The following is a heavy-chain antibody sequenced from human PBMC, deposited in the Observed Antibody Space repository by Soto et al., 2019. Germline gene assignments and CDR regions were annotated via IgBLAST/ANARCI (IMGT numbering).Heavy chain of an antibody. CDR1: SGSISSSNW. D-gene: IGHD4-17*01. Sequence: PSETLSLTCAVSSGSISSSNWWSWVRQPPGKGLEWIGEIYHSGSTNYNPSLKSRVTISVDKSKNQFSLKLSSVTAADTAVYYCARDLDGDFYFDYWGQGTLVTVSS. CDR3: ARDLDGDFYFDY. V-gene: IGHV4-4*02. J-gene: IGHJ4*02. CDR2: IYHSGST.